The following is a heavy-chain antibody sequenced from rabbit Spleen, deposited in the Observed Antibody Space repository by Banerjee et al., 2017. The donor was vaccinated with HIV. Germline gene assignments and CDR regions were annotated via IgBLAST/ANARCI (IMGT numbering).Heavy chain of an antibody. CDR3: ARGDGVGGGNSFNL. V-gene: IGHV1S45*01. CDR1: GVSLNDKDV. J-gene: IGHJ4*01. Sequence: QEQLVESGGDLVKPGASLTLTCTASGVSLNDKDVMCWVRQAPGKGLEWIACIYTGSSGTTYYANWAKGRFTISKTSSTTVTLQMTSLTVADTATYFCARGDGVGGGNSFNLWGPGTLVTVS. CDR2: IYTGSSGTT. D-gene: IGHD1-1*01.